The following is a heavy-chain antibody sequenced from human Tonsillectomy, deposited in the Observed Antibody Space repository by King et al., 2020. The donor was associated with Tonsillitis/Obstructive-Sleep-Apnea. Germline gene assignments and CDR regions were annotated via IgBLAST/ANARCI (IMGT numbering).Heavy chain of an antibody. V-gene: IGHV4-59*01. D-gene: IGHD3-9*01. J-gene: IGHJ4*02. Sequence: QVQLQESGPGLVKPSETLSLTCTVSGGSIRTYYWSWIRQPPGKGLEWIGYIYYSGRTKYNPSLKSRVTISVDTSKNQFSLKLSSVTAADTAVYYCAREILTEFDYWGQGTLVTVSS. CDR1: GGSIRTYY. CDR3: AREILTEFDY. CDR2: IYYSGRT.